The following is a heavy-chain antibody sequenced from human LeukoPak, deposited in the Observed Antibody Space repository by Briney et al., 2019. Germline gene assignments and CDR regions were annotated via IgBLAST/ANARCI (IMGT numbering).Heavy chain of an antibody. D-gene: IGHD1-26*01. J-gene: IGHJ3*02. CDR1: GYTFTSYA. CDR2: IIPIFGTA. CDR3: ARHSEVVGATDAFDI. Sequence: SVKVSCKASGYTFTSYAMNWVRQAPGQGLEWMGGIIPIFGTANYAQKFQGRVTITTDESTSTAYMELSSLRSEDTAVYYCARHSEVVGATDAFDIWGQGTMVTVSS. V-gene: IGHV1-69*05.